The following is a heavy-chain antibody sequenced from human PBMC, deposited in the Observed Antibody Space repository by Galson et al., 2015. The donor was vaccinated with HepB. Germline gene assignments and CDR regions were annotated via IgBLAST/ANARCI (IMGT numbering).Heavy chain of an antibody. J-gene: IGHJ6*02. CDR1: GYTFTSYY. Sequence: SVKVSCKASGYTFTSYYMHWVRQAPGQGLEWMGIINPSGGSTSYAQKFQGRVTMTRDTSTSTVYMELSSLRSEDTAVYYCAREGEAIFGVVTPQGYGMDVWGQGTTVTVSS. V-gene: IGHV1-46*01. CDR2: INPSGGST. D-gene: IGHD3-3*01. CDR3: AREGEAIFGVVTPQGYGMDV.